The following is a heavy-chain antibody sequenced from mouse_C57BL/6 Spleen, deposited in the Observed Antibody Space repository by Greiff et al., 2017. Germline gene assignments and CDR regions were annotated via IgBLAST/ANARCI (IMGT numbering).Heavy chain of an antibody. CDR2: IDPSDSET. CDR3: ARGGTNSNWYFDV. D-gene: IGHD4-1*01. V-gene: IGHV1-52*01. Sequence: QVQLKQPGAELVRPGSSVKLSCKASGYTFTSYWMHWVKQRPIQGLEWIGNIDPSDSETHYNQKFKDKATLTVDKSSSTAYMQLSSLTSEDSAVXYCARGGTNSNWYFDVWGKGTTVTVSS. CDR1: GYTFTSYW. J-gene: IGHJ1*03.